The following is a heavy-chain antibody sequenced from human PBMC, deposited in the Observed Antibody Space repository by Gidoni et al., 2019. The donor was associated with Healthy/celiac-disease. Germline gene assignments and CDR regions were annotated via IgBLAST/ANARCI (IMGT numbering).Heavy chain of an antibody. CDR1: GGSISSSSYY. V-gene: IGHV4-39*01. J-gene: IGHJ4*02. D-gene: IGHD3-22*01. Sequence: QLQLQESGPGLVKPSETLSLTCTVSGGSISSSSYYWGWIRQPPGKGLEWIGSIYYSGSTYYNPSLKSRVTISVDTSKNQFSLKLSSVTAADTAVYYCARHWSFSYGPYYYDSSAGGWGQGTLVTVSS. CDR2: IYYSGST. CDR3: ARHWSFSYGPYYYDSSAGG.